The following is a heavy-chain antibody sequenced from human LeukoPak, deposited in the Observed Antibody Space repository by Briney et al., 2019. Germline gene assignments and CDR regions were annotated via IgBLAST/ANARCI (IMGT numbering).Heavy chain of an antibody. J-gene: IGHJ6*02. V-gene: IGHV3-30*18. CDR3: AKDQQESGWSYYYYYGMDV. CDR2: ISYDGSNK. CDR1: GFTFSSYG. D-gene: IGHD6-19*01. Sequence: GGSLRLSCAASGFTFSSYGMHWVRQAPGKELEWVAVISYDGSNKYYADSVEGRFTISRDNSKNTLYLQMNSLRAEDTAVYYCAKDQQESGWSYYYYYGMDVWGQGTTVTVSS.